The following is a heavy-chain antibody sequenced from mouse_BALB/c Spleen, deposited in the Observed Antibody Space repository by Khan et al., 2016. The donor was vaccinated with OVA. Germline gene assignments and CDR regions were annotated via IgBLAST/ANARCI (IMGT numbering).Heavy chain of an antibody. Sequence: QVRLQQSGAELVKPGASVKLSCKTSGHIFTSYWIQWVKQRPGQGLGWIGQIFPGTGTTYYNENFKGKATLTVDTSSSTAYMHLSSLTSEDSAVYFCARGYFGNDEFVFWGQGTLVTVSP. CDR2: IFPGTGTT. V-gene: IGHV1S132*01. CDR3: ARGYFGNDEFVF. D-gene: IGHD2-2*01. CDR1: GHIFTSYW. J-gene: IGHJ3*01.